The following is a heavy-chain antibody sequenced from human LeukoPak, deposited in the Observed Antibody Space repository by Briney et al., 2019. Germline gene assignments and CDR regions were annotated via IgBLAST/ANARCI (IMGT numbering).Heavy chain of an antibody. CDR3: AAHPRDYYDSSGYQP. CDR1: GGSISSSYS. J-gene: IGHJ5*02. CDR2: IYYSGST. D-gene: IGHD3-22*01. V-gene: IGHV4-39*07. Sequence: SETLSLTCTVSGGSISSSYSWGWIRQPPGKGLEWIGNIYYSGSTYYNPSLKSRVTISVDTSKNQFSLKLSSVTAADTAVYYCAAHPRDYYDSSGYQPWGQGTLVTVSS.